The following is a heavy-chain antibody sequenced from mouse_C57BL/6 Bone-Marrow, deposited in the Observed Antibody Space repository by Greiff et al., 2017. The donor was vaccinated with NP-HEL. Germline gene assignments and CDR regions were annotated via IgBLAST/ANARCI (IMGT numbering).Heavy chain of an antibody. Sequence: EVQWVESGGGLVKPGGSLKLSCAASGFTFSSYAMSWVRQTPEKRLEWVATISDGGSYTYYPDNVKGRFTISRDNAKNNLYLQMSHLKSEDTAMYYCARVEAYWGQGTLVTVSA. CDR1: GFTFSSYA. V-gene: IGHV5-4*01. CDR3: ARVEAY. J-gene: IGHJ3*01. CDR2: ISDGGSYT. D-gene: IGHD1-1*02.